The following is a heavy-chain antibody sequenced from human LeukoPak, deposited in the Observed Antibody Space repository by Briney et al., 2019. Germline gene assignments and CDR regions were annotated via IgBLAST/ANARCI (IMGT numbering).Heavy chain of an antibody. J-gene: IGHJ4*02. CDR3: ARDNADYYDSSGSDY. CDR2: ISAYNGNT. Sequence: ASVKVSCKASGYTFTSYGISWVRQAPGQGLEWMRWISAYNGNTNYAQKLQGRVTMTTDTSTSTAYMELRSLRSDDTAVYYCARDNADYYDSSGSDYWGQGTLVTVSS. D-gene: IGHD3-22*01. CDR1: GYTFTSYG. V-gene: IGHV1-18*01.